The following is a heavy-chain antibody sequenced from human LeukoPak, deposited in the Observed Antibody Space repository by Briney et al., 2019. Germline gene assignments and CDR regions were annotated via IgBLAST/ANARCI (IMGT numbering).Heavy chain of an antibody. CDR2: IYPGDSDT. V-gene: IGHV5-51*01. CDR3: ARGWYDILTSYYLPVVNWFDP. J-gene: IGHJ5*02. D-gene: IGHD3-9*01. CDR1: GYSFTSYW. Sequence: GESLKISCKGSGYSFTSYWIGWVRQMPGKGLEWMGIIYPGDSDTRYSPSFQGQVTISADKSISTAYLQWSSLKASDTAMYYCARGWYDILTSYYLPVVNWFDPWGQGTLVTVSS.